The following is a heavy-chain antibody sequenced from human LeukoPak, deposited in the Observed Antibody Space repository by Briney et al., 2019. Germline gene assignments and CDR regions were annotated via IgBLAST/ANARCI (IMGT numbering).Heavy chain of an antibody. Sequence: GGSLRLSCAASGFTFSTYGMSWVRQAPGKGLEWVSHNSGGGDTNFADSVKGRFSISRDNSKNTLYLQMNSLRAEDTAVYYCAQDPHDSWAIHYWGPGTLVTVPS. CDR2: NSGGGDT. J-gene: IGHJ4*02. CDR1: GFTFSTYG. D-gene: IGHD3-3*01. V-gene: IGHV3-23*01. CDR3: AQDPHDSWAIHY.